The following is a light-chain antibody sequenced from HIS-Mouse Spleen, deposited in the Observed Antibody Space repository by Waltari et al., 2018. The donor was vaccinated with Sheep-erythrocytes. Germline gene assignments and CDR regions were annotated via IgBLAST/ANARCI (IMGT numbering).Light chain of an antibody. CDR3: SSYAGSNNWV. CDR1: SSDVGGYNY. J-gene: IGLJ3*02. Sequence: QSALTQPRSVSGSPGQSVTISCTGTSSDVGGYNYVSWYQQHPAKAPKLMIYDVSKRPSGVPDRFSGTKSGNTASLTISGLQAEDEADYYCSSYAGSNNWVFGGGTKLTVL. V-gene: IGLV2-11*01. CDR2: DVS.